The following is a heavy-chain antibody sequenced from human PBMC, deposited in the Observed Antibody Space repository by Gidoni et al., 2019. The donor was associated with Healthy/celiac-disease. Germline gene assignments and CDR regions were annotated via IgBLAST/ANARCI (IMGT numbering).Heavy chain of an antibody. V-gene: IGHV3-23*01. Sequence: EVQMLESGGGLLQPGGSLSLSCAASGFTFSSYAMSWVRQAPGKGLEWVSAMRGSGGSTYYADSVKGRFTISRDNSKNTLYLQMNSLRAEDTAVYYCAKTPRSTFDYWGQGTLVTVSS. CDR3: AKTPRSTFDY. CDR1: GFTFSSYA. CDR2: MRGSGGST. J-gene: IGHJ4*02. D-gene: IGHD3-3*01.